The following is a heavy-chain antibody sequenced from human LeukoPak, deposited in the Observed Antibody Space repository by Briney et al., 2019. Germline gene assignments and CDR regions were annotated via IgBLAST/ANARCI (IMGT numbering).Heavy chain of an antibody. J-gene: IGHJ4*02. CDR2: INPNSGGT. CDR3: AREGRRYYGSGSYYMSY. Sequence: ASVKVSCKASGYTFTGYYMHWVRQAPGQGLEWMGWINPNSGGTNYAQKFQGRVTMTRDTSISTAYMGLSRLRSDDTAVYYCAREGRRYYGSGSYYMSYWGQGTLVTVSS. V-gene: IGHV1-2*02. CDR1: GYTFTGYY. D-gene: IGHD3-10*01.